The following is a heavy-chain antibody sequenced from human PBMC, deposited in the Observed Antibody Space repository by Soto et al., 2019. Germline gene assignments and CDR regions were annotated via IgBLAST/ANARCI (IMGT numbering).Heavy chain of an antibody. CDR3: ASHSSLRGYCISTSCYGYYYGMDV. V-gene: IGHV1-69*12. Sequence: QVQLVQSGAEVKKPGASVKVSCKASGGTFCSYAISWVRQAPGQGLEWMGGIIPIFGTADYAQKFQGRVTITADESTSTAYMELSSLRSEDTAVYYCASHSSLRGYCISTSCYGYYYGMDVWGQGTTVTVSS. J-gene: IGHJ6*02. CDR1: GGTFCSYA. CDR2: IIPIFGTA. D-gene: IGHD2-2*01.